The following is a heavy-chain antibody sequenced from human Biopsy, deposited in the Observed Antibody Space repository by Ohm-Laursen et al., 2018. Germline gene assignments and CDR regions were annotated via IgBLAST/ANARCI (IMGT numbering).Heavy chain of an antibody. D-gene: IGHD3-10*01. CDR1: GASMTDYF. J-gene: IGHJ6*02. V-gene: IGHV4-4*07. CDR2: AYPSGTT. Sequence: SETLSLTCSVSGASMTDYFWSWIWQPAGKGLEWIGRAYPSGTTYYNPSLKGRVTISIDASKNQLSLKVTSVTAADTAVFYCAGSRGHYFNGLDVWGQGTLVTVPS. CDR3: AGSRGHYFNGLDV.